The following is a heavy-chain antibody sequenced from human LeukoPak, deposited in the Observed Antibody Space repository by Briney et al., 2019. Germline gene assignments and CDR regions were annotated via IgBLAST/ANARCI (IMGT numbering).Heavy chain of an antibody. V-gene: IGHV4-30-2*01. CDR2: IYHSGST. J-gene: IGHJ6*02. Sequence: ASETLSLTCAVSGGSISSGGYSWSWIRQPPGKGLEWIGYIYHSGSTYYNPSLKSRVTISVDRSKNQFSLKLSSVTAADTAVYYCARGGGFDWLLIPAPYYGMDVWGQGTTVTVSS. CDR3: ARGGGFDWLLIPAPYYGMDV. D-gene: IGHD3-9*01. CDR1: GGSISSGGYS.